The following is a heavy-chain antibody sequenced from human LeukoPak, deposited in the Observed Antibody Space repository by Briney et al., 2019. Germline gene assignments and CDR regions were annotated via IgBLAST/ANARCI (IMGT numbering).Heavy chain of an antibody. CDR2: IFPCDSDT. CDR3: ARLDYGSGNYYNKGFDY. Sequence: GESLKISCEASGDFFTRYWFGWVRQMPGKGLEWIGVIFPCDSDTRYSPSFQGQVTISADKSIRTAYLQWRSLKASDTAIYYCARLDYGSGNYYNKGFDYWGQGTLVTVSS. V-gene: IGHV5-51*01. J-gene: IGHJ4*02. CDR1: GDFFTRYW. D-gene: IGHD3-10*01.